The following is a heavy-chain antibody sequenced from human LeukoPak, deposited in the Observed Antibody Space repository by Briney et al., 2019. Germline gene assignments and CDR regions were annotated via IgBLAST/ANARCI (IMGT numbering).Heavy chain of an antibody. V-gene: IGHV4-59*01. CDR3: ARDLFGYSSGWNNAFYI. Sequence: SETLSLTCTVSGGSISSYYWSWIRQPPGKGLEWIGYIYYSGSTNYNPSLKSRVIISVDTSKNQISLKLSSVTAADTAVYYCARDLFGYSSGWNNAFYIWGQGTMVTVSS. CDR1: GGSISSYY. D-gene: IGHD6-19*01. J-gene: IGHJ3*02. CDR2: IYYSGST.